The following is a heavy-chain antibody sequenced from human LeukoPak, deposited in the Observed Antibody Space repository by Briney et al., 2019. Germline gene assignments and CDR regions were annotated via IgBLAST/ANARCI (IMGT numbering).Heavy chain of an antibody. D-gene: IGHD3-10*01. V-gene: IGHV3-23*01. J-gene: IGHJ4*02. CDR1: GFTFSSSA. CDR3: ARDTMLRGVTSDY. Sequence: GGSLRLSCAASGFTFSSSAMSWVRQAPGTGLEWVSVISGSGGSTYYADSVKGRFTISRDNSKNTLFLQMNSLRAEDTAEYYCARDTMLRGVTSDYWGQGTLVTVSP. CDR2: ISGSGGST.